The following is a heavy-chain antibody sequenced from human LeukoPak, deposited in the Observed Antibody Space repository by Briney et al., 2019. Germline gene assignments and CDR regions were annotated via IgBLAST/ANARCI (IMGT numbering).Heavy chain of an antibody. J-gene: IGHJ4*02. CDR3: ARGIAVAGLDY. Sequence: GGSLRLSCAASGFTLSSYSMNWVRQPPGKGLEWVSPISSSSSYIYYADSVKGRFTTYRDNAKNSLYLQMNSLRAEDTAVYYCARGIAVAGLDYWGQGTLVTVSS. V-gene: IGHV3-21*01. CDR1: GFTLSSYS. D-gene: IGHD6-19*01. CDR2: ISSSSSYI.